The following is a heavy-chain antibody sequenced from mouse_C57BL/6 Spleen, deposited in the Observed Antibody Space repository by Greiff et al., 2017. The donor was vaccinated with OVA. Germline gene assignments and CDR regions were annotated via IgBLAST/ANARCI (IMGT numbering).Heavy chain of an antibody. D-gene: IGHD1-1*01. CDR2: INPSNGGT. V-gene: IGHV1-53*01. J-gene: IGHJ4*01. Sequence: QVQLQQPGTELVKPGASVKLSCKASGYTFTSYWMHWVKQRPGQGLEWIGNINPSNGGTNYNEKFKSKATLTVDTSSSTAYMQLSSLTSEDSAVYYCAREDSTVVATDYAMDYWGQGTSVTVSS. CDR1: GYTFTSYW. CDR3: AREDSTVVATDYAMDY.